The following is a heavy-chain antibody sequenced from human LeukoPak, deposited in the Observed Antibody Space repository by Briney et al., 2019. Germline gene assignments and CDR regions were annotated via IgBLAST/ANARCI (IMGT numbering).Heavy chain of an antibody. CDR2: ISSSGSTI. CDR3: ARDIRSAVPAVLIYAFDI. V-gene: IGHV3-11*04. CDR1: GFTFSDYY. D-gene: IGHD2-2*01. J-gene: IGHJ3*02. Sequence: GGSLRLSCAASGFTFSDYYMSWIRQAPGKGLEWVSYISSSGSTIYYADSVKGRFTISRDNAKNSLYLQMNSLRAEDTAVYYCARDIRSAVPAVLIYAFDIWGQGTMVTVSS.